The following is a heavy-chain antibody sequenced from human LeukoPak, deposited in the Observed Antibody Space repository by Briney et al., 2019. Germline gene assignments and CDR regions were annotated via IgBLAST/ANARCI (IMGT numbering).Heavy chain of an antibody. CDR2: IRYDGSNK. CDR3: AKVRTKDYYGSGSLGSNWFHP. V-gene: IGHV3-30*02. J-gene: IGHJ5*02. D-gene: IGHD3-10*01. Sequence: GGSLRLSCAASGFTFSSYGMHWVRQAPGKGLEWVAFIRYDGSNKYYADSVKGRFTISRDNSKDTLYLQMNSLRAEDTAVYYCAKVRTKDYYGSGSLGSNWFHPWGQGTLVTVSS. CDR1: GFTFSSYG.